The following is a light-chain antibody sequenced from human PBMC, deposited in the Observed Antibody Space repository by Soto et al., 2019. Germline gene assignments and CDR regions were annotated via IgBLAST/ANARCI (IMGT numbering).Light chain of an antibody. CDR3: ETWDRNTRV. V-gene: IGLV4-60*02. J-gene: IGLJ3*02. CDR1: SGHSSYI. CDR2: LEGSGSY. Sequence: QLVLTQSSSASASLGSSVKLTCTLSSGHSSYIIAWHQQQPGKAPRYLMKLEGSGSYNKGSGVPDRFSGSSSGADRYLTMSNLQFEDEADYYCETWDRNTRVFGGGTKLTVL.